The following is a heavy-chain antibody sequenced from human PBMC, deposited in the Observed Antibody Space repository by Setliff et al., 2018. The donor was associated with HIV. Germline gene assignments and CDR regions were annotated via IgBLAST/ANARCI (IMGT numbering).Heavy chain of an antibody. Sequence: KPSETLSLTCAVYGGSFSGYYWSWIRQPPGKGLEWIGEINHSGSTNYNPSLKSRVTISVDTSKNQFSLKLSSVTAADTAVYYCATGITMAPDYWGQGSLVTVSS. CDR1: GGSFSGYY. V-gene: IGHV4-34*01. CDR2: INHSGST. J-gene: IGHJ4*02. D-gene: IGHD1-20*01. CDR3: ATGITMAPDY.